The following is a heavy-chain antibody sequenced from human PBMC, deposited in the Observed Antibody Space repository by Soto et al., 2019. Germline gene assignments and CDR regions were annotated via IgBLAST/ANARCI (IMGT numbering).Heavy chain of an antibody. Sequence: GASVKVSCKASGYTFPNYGITWVRQAPGQGLEWMGWISAYKTNIKYAQKFQGRVTLTTDTSTSTAYMELRSLRSDDTAIYYCARDLGGSGAYYTDFWG. CDR3: ARDLGGSGAYYTDF. J-gene: IGHJ6*01. D-gene: IGHD3-10*01. V-gene: IGHV1-18*01. CDR1: GYTFPNYG. CDR2: ISAYKTNI.